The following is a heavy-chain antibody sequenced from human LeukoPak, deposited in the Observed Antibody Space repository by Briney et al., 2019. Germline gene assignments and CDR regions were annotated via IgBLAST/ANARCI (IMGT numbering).Heavy chain of an antibody. Sequence: PGRSLRLSCAASGFKFDDYAMYWVRQAPGKGLEWVSCIDASGVNTYYADSVKGRFTISRDNSRNTLYLQMNSLRAEDTAVYYCAKGSGSGWYGWFDPWGQGTLVTVSS. CDR3: AKGSGSGWYGWFDP. V-gene: IGHV3-23*01. CDR2: IDASGVNT. CDR1: GFKFDDYA. D-gene: IGHD6-19*01. J-gene: IGHJ5*02.